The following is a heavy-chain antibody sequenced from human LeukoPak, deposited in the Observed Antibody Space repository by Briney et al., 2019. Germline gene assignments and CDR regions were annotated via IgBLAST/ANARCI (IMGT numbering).Heavy chain of an antibody. CDR2: ISSSGSSSGRII. J-gene: IGHJ4*02. V-gene: IGHV3-48*03. D-gene: IGHD6-13*01. Sequence: GGSLRLSCAASGFTFSSYEMNWVRQAPGKGLEGVSYISSSGSSSGRIIDYADSVKGRFTISRDNAKNSLYLQMNSLRAEDTAVYYCAKGRIAAAGTLDYWGQGTLVTVSS. CDR3: AKGRIAAAGTLDY. CDR1: GFTFSSYE.